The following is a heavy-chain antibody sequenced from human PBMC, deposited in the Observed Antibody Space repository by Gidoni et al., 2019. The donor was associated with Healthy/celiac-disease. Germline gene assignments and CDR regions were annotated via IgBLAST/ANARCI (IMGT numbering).Heavy chain of an antibody. CDR1: GFTFSSYW. D-gene: IGHD5-18*01. CDR2: IKQDGSEK. J-gene: IGHJ4*02. Sequence: EVQLVESGGGLVQPGGSLRLSCAASGFTFSSYWMSWVRQAPGKWLEWVDNIKQDGSEKYYGDSVKGRFTISRDNAKNSLYLQMNSLRAEDTAVYYCARDGDTAMVGYFDYWGQGTLVTVSS. CDR3: ARDGDTAMVGYFDY. V-gene: IGHV3-7*03.